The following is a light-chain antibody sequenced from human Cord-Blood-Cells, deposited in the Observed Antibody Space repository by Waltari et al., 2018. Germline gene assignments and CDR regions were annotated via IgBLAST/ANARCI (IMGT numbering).Light chain of an antibody. J-gene: IGLJ2*01. Sequence: QSALTQPASVSGSPGQSITISCTGTSSDVGGYNYVSWYQQHPGKAPKLMIYDVSKRPSGVSNRFSGSNSGNTASLTISGLQAEDEADYYCSSYTSSSVFGGGTKLTVL. CDR1: SSDVGGYNY. CDR3: SSYTSSSV. V-gene: IGLV2-14*01. CDR2: DVS.